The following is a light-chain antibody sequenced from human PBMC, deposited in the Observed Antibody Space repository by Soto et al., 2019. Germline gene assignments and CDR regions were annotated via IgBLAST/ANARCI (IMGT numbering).Light chain of an antibody. CDR2: AAS. CDR3: QQSYSTPFT. V-gene: IGKV1-39*01. CDR1: QSISSY. J-gene: IGKJ3*01. Sequence: DIQMTQSPSSLSASVGDRVTITCRASQSISSYLNWYQQKPGKAPKLLIYAASILQSGVPSRFSGSGSGTDFTLTISSLQPEDFATYYFQQSYSTPFTFGPGTKVDIK.